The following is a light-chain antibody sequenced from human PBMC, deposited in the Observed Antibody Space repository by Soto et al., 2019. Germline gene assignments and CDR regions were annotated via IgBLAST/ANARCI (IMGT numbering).Light chain of an antibody. J-gene: IGLJ1*01. CDR2: RNN. V-gene: IGLV1-47*01. CDR3: AACDDSLSGYV. CDR1: SSNIGRNY. Sequence: QLVLTQSPSASGTPGQRVTISCSGSSSNIGRNYVYWYQQLPGTAPKLLIYRNNQRPSGVPDRFSGSRSDTSASLAISGLRSEDEADYYCAACDDSLSGYVFGTGTKVTVL.